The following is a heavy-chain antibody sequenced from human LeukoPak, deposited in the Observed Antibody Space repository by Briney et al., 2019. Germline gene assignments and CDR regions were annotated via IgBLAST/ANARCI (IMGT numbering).Heavy chain of an antibody. Sequence: GGSLRLSCAASGFTFSSYGMHWVRQAPGKGLEWVAVISYDGSNKYYADSVKGRFTISRDNSKNTLYLQMNSLRAEDTAVYYCAKDHYYDSSGYYSNWGQGTLVTVSS. D-gene: IGHD3-22*01. CDR1: GFTFSSYG. J-gene: IGHJ4*02. V-gene: IGHV3-30*18. CDR3: AKDHYYDSSGYYSN. CDR2: ISYDGSNK.